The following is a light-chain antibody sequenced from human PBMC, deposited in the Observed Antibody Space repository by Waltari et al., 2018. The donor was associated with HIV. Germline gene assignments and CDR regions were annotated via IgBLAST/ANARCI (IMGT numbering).Light chain of an antibody. CDR1: RSDVGGYHL. V-gene: IGLV2-23*02. J-gene: IGLJ2*01. Sequence: QSALTQPASVSGSPGQSITISCTGTRSDVGGYHLVSWYQQHPGKAPKLIIYEVSKRPSGVSNRFSGSKSGNTASLTISGLQAEDEADYYCCAYAGSTTYVIFGGGTKLTVL. CDR3: CAYAGSTTYVI. CDR2: EVS.